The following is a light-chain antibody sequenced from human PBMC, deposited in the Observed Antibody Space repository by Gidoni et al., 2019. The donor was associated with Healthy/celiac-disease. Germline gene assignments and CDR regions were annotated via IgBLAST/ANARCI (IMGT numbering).Light chain of an antibody. CDR2: DAS. J-gene: IGKJ1*01. CDR3: QQRSNWPRT. V-gene: IGKV3-11*01. CDR1: QSVSSY. Sequence: EIVLTQSPAPLSLSPGERATLSCRASQSVSSYLAWYQQKPGQAPRLLIYDASNRATGIPAMFSGSGSGTDFTLTISSLGPEDFAVYYCQQRSNWPRTFGQGTKVEIK.